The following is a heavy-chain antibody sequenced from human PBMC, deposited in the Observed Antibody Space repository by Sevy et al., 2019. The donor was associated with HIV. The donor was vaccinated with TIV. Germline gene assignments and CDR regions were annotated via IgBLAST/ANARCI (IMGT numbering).Heavy chain of an antibody. D-gene: IGHD3-22*01. J-gene: IGHJ4*02. V-gene: IGHV3-30*04. CDR3: ARRKYYYDSSGYSTDQYYFDY. CDR2: ISYDGSNK. Sequence: GGSLRLSCAASGFTFSSYAMHWVRQAPGKGLEWVAVISYDGSNKYYEDSVKGRFTISRDNSKNTLYLQMNSLRAEDTAVYYCARRKYYYDSSGYSTDQYYFDYWGQGTLVTVSS. CDR1: GFTFSSYA.